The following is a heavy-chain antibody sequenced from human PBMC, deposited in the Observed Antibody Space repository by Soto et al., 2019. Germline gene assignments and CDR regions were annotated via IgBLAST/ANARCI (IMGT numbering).Heavy chain of an antibody. CDR3: SRVDPGETSPFDH. CDR2: INPFDGSR. D-gene: IGHD3-10*01. V-gene: IGHV1-46*03. Sequence: ASVKVSCKASGYIFTSYYMHWVRQAPGQGLEWMGRINPFDGSRSYAQSFQGRVTMTRDTSTSTVYMEVSSLRSEDTAVYYCSRVDPGETSPFDHWGQGTLVTVSS. J-gene: IGHJ4*02. CDR1: GYIFTSYY.